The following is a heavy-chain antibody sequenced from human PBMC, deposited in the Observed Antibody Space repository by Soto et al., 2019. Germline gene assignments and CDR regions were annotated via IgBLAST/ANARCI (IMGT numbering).Heavy chain of an antibody. J-gene: IGHJ3*02. V-gene: IGHV3-23*01. Sequence: GGSLRLSCAASGFTFSSYAMSWVRQAPGKGLERVSAISGSGGSTYYADSVKGRFTISRDNSKNTLYLQMNSLRAEDTAVYYCAKDRPQYCSGGSCYPAAFDIWGQGTRVTVSS. CDR2: ISGSGGST. D-gene: IGHD2-15*01. CDR1: GFTFSSYA. CDR3: AKDRPQYCSGGSCYPAAFDI.